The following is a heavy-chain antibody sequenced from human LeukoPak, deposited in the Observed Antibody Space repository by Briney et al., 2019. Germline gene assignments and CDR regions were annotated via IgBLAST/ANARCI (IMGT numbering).Heavy chain of an antibody. D-gene: IGHD5-12*01. CDR3: AKVLSGYENYYYYGMDV. CDR1: GFTFSRYA. J-gene: IGHJ6*02. V-gene: IGHV3-23*01. Sequence: GGSLRLSCAASGFTFSRYAMSWVRQAPGQGLEWVSAISGSGGSTYYADSVKGRFTISRDNSKNTLYLQMNSLRAEDTAVYYCAKVLSGYENYYYYGMDVWGQGTTVTVSS. CDR2: ISGSGGST.